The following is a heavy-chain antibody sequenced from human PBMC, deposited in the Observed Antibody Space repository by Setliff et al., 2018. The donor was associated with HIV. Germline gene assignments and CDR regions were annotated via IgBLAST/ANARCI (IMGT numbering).Heavy chain of an antibody. CDR1: GGTFSSYA. J-gene: IGHJ4*02. CDR2: IIPIFGTA. V-gene: IGHV1-69*13. D-gene: IGHD3-22*01. Sequence: GASVKVSCKASGGTFSSYAISWVRQAPGQGLEWMGGIIPIFGTANYAQKFQGRVTITADESTSTAYMELRSLRSDDTAVYYCARHASTWYYDTSGPHFDYWGQGTLVTVS. CDR3: ARHASTWYYDTSGPHFDY.